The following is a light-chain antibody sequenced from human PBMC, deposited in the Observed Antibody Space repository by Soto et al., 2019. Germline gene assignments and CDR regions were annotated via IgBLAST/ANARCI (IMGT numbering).Light chain of an antibody. Sequence: VMTQTPLSSRVTLGQPASISCRSSQSLVHRDGNTYLSWLHQRPGQPPRLLIYMISDRFSGVPDRFSGSGAGTDFTLKISRVEAEDVGVYYCMQATQPYTFGQGTKLEIE. V-gene: IGKV2-24*01. CDR1: QSLVHRDGNTY. CDR3: MQATQPYT. CDR2: MIS. J-gene: IGKJ2*01.